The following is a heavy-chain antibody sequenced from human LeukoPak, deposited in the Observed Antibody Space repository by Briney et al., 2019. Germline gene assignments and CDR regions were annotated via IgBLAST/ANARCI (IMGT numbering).Heavy chain of an antibody. V-gene: IGHV3-23*01. CDR1: GFSFSNYA. J-gene: IGHJ4*02. CDR2: ISGSGSST. D-gene: IGHD1-14*01. CDR3: AKDPGQIRSFDY. Sequence: GGSLRLSCAASGFSFSNYAMSWVRQAPGKGLEWVSTISGSGSSTYYADSVKGRFTISRDNSKSTLYLQMNSLRAEDTAVYFCAKDPGQIRSFDYWGQGTLVTVSS.